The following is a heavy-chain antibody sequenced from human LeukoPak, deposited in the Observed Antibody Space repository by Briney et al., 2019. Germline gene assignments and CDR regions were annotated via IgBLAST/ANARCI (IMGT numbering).Heavy chain of an antibody. J-gene: IGHJ3*02. D-gene: IGHD1-26*01. CDR3: ATSGSNRAFDI. CDR2: IYSGGST. CDR1: GFTVSSNY. Sequence: GGSLRLSCAASGFTVSSNYMSWVRQAPGKGLEWVSVIYSGGSTYYADSVKGRFTISRDNSKNTLYLQMNSLRAEDTAVYYCATSGSNRAFDIWGQGTMVTVSS. V-gene: IGHV3-53*01.